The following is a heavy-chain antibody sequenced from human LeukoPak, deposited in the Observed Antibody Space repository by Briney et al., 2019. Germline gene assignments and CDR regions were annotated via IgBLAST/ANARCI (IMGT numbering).Heavy chain of an antibody. V-gene: IGHV3-53*01. CDR2: IYPGGNT. CDR1: GFTVSSNY. D-gene: IGHD6-19*01. J-gene: IGHJ3*02. Sequence: XGGSLRLSCAASGFTVSSNYMSWVRQAPGKGLEWVSVIYPGGNTYYADSVKGGFTVSTDNSKNTLYLQMNRLTAEDTAVYYCASPRSGQSFDIWGQGTMVTVSS. CDR3: ASPRSGQSFDI.